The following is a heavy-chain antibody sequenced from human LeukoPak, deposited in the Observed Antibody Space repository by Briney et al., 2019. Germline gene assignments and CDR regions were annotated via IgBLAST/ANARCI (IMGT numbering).Heavy chain of an antibody. J-gene: IGHJ6*03. CDR3: ARLGLRSPYYYYYYYMDV. CDR1: GGSISSYY. Sequence: PSETLSLTCTVSGGSISSYYWSWIRQPPGKGLEWIGYIYYSGSTNYNPSLKSRVTISVDTSKNQFSLKLSSVTAADTAVYYCARLGLRSPYYYYYYYMDVWGKETTVTVS. V-gene: IGHV4-59*01. CDR2: IYYSGST. D-gene: IGHD4-17*01.